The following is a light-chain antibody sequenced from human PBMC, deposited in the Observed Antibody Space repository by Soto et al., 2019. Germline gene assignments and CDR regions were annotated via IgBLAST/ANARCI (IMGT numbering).Light chain of an antibody. J-gene: IGKJ1*01. Sequence: GDRVTISCRMSQGISSYLAWYQQKPGKAPELLIYAASTLQSGVPSRFSGSGSGTEFTLTISSLQPDDFATYYCKHYNSYSEAFGQGTKVDIK. CDR2: AAS. CDR1: QGISSY. V-gene: IGKV1D-8*02. CDR3: KHYNSYSEA.